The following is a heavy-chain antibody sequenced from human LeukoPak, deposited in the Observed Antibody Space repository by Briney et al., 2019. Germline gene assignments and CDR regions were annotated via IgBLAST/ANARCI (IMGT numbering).Heavy chain of an antibody. J-gene: IGHJ4*02. D-gene: IGHD4-17*01. CDR3: ARSDYGDSYYFDY. CDR1: GGSISSSSHY. V-gene: IGHV4-39*01. Sequence: SETLSLTCTVSGGSISSSSHYWGWIRQPPGKGLEWIGSIYYSGSTYYNPSLTSRVTISVDTSKNQFSLKLSSVTAADTAVYYCARSDYGDSYYFDYWGQGTLVTVSS. CDR2: IYYSGST.